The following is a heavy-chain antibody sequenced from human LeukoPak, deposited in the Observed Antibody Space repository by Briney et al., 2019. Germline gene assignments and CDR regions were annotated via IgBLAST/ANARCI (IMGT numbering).Heavy chain of an antibody. Sequence: PGGSLRLSCAASGFTFSSYSMNWVRQAPGKGLEWVSSISSSSSSYIYYADSVKGRFTISRDNAKNSLYLQLNSLRAEDTAVYYCARDMGLRFLEWLLFVGMDVWGQGTTVTVSS. D-gene: IGHD3-3*01. V-gene: IGHV3-21*01. CDR3: ARDMGLRFLEWLLFVGMDV. J-gene: IGHJ6*02. CDR2: ISSSSSSYI. CDR1: GFTFSSYS.